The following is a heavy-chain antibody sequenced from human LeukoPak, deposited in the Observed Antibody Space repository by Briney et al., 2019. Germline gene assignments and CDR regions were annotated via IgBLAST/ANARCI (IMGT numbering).Heavy chain of an antibody. CDR3: ARVGRSSGGFDY. D-gene: IGHD6-19*01. V-gene: IGHV1-2*02. Sequence: ASVKVSCKASGYTFTGYYIHWVRPASGQGLEWMGWINPNSGDTNYAQKFQGRVTMTRDTSISTAYMELSRLRSDDTAVYFCARVGRSSGGFDYWGQGPLVTVSS. CDR2: INPNSGDT. J-gene: IGHJ4*02. CDR1: GYTFTGYY.